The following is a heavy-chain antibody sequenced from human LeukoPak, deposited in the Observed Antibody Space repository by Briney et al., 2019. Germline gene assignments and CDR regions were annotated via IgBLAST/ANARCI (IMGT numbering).Heavy chain of an antibody. CDR1: GGSISSGSYY. J-gene: IGHJ5*02. D-gene: IGHD5-18*01. Sequence: SETLSLTCTVSGGSISSGSYYWSWIRQPAGKGLEWIGRIYTSGSTNYNPSLKSRVTISVDTSKNQFSLKLKSVTAADTAVYYCARGYSYGYGFDPWGQGTLVTVSS. CDR2: IYTSGST. CDR3: ARGYSYGYGFDP. V-gene: IGHV4-61*02.